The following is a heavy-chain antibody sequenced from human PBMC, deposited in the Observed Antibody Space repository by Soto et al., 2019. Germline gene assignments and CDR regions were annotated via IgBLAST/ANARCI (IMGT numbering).Heavy chain of an antibody. J-gene: IGHJ4*02. Sequence: QVQLVQSGAEEKKPGASVKVSCKASGYTFTSYAMHWVRQAPGQRLEWMGWINAGNGNTKYSQKFQGRVTITRDTSASTASMELGSLRSEDTAVYYCARAWVVVTAPDYWGQGTLVTVSS. V-gene: IGHV1-3*05. CDR1: GYTFTSYA. D-gene: IGHD2-21*02. CDR3: ARAWVVVTAPDY. CDR2: INAGNGNT.